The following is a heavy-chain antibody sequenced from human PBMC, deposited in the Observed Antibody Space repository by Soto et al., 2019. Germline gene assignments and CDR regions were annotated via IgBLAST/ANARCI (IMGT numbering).Heavy chain of an antibody. CDR3: RRKDNSSWLFEP. Sequence: QLQLQESGPGLVKPSETLSLTCTVSGGSISSDNYYWGWIRQPPGKGLEWIGRIYYSGTTYYNPSLKSRVTVTVDTSKHQLFLKLISVTDAATAVYYCRRKDNSSWLFEPWGQGTLVTVSS. CDR1: GGSISSDNYY. V-gene: IGHV4-39*01. J-gene: IGHJ5*02. CDR2: IYYSGTT. D-gene: IGHD6-13*01.